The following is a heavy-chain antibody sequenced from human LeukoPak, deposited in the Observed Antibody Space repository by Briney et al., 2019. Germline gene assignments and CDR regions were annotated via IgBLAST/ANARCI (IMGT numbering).Heavy chain of an antibody. CDR2: IYSGGST. D-gene: IGHD5-12*01. CDR3: ARDLSGQDQAFDI. V-gene: IGHV3-66*01. CDR1: GFTVSRCY. J-gene: IGHJ3*02. Sequence: PGGSLRLSCAASGFTVSRCYMSWVRQAPGKGLEWVSIIYSGGSTYYADSVKGRFIISRDNSRNTLYLQMNSLRAEDTAVYYCARDLSGQDQAFDIWGQGTMVTVSS.